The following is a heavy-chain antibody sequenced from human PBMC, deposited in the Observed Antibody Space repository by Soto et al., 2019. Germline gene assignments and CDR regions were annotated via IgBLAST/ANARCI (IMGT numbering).Heavy chain of an antibody. J-gene: IGHJ4*02. Sequence: PGGPLRLSCAASVFTFSRYGMHWVRQAPGKGLEWVAVIWYDGSNKYYADSVKGRFTISRDNSKNTLYLQMNSLRAEDTAVYYCASGYSYGPDYWGQGTLVTVSS. CDR2: IWYDGSNK. CDR3: ASGYSYGPDY. CDR1: VFTFSRYG. D-gene: IGHD5-18*01. V-gene: IGHV3-33*01.